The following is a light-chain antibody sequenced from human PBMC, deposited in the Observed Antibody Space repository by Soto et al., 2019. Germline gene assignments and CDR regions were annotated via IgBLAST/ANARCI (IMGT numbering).Light chain of an antibody. CDR2: DNN. V-gene: IGLV1-40*01. J-gene: IGLJ2*01. CDR1: SSNIEAGFD. Sequence: QSVLTQPPSVSGAPGQRVAISCTGSSSNIEAGFDVHWYQQFPGTAPKLLIYDNNNRASGVPDRFSGSKSGASASLAITGLQAEDEADYYCQSYDSSLSAVVFGGGTKLTVL. CDR3: QSYDSSLSAVV.